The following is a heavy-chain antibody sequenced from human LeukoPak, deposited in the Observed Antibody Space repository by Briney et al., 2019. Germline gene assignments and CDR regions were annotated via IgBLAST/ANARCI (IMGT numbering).Heavy chain of an antibody. CDR1: GFTFSSYS. J-gene: IGHJ4*02. CDR2: ISSSSSYI. Sequence: GGSLRLSCAASGFTFSSYSMNWVRQAPGKGLEWVSSISSSSSYIYYADSVKGRFTISRDNAKNSLYLQMNSLRAEDTAVYYCARDKQLVQVGGVYWGQGILVTVSS. V-gene: IGHV3-21*01. D-gene: IGHD6-6*01. CDR3: ARDKQLVQVGGVY.